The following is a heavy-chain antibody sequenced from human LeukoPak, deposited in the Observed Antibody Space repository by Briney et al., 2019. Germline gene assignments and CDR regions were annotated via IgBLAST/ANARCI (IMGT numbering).Heavy chain of an antibody. D-gene: IGHD3-3*01. Sequence: SETLSLTCSVSGGSISSYYWSWIRQPAGKGLEWIGRIYTSGSTNYNPSLKSRVTMSVDTSKNQFSLKLSSVTAADTAVYYCARDNELRFLEWRNWFDPWGQGTLVTVSS. J-gene: IGHJ5*02. CDR2: IYTSGST. CDR1: GGSISSYY. V-gene: IGHV4-4*07. CDR3: ARDNELRFLEWRNWFDP.